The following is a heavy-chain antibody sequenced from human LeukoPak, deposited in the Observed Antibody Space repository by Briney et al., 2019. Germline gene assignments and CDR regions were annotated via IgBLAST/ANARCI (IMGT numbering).Heavy chain of an antibody. J-gene: IGHJ4*02. CDR3: YGIGPPDFDY. CDR2: IRYDGSNK. V-gene: IGHV3-30*02. D-gene: IGHD4-17*01. CDR1: GFTFSSYG. Sequence: GGSLRLSCAASGFTFSSYGMHWVRQAPGKGLEWVAFIRYDGSNKYYADSVKGRFTISRDNSKNTLYLQMNSLRAEDTAVYYCYGIGPPDFDYWGQGTLVTVSS.